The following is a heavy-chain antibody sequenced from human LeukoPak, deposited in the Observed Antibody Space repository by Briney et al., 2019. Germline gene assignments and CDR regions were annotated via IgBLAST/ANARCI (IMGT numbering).Heavy chain of an antibody. CDR2: ISGSGGSS. D-gene: IGHD3-16*01. CDR3: ARVSIGAWYFDL. V-gene: IGHV3-23*01. Sequence: PGGSLRLSCAASGFTFSSYAMSWVRQAPGKGLEWVSAISGSGGSSCYADSVTGRFTISRDNAKNTQYLQMNRLGAEDTAVYYCARVSIGAWYFDLWGRGTLVTVSS. J-gene: IGHJ2*01. CDR1: GFTFSSYA.